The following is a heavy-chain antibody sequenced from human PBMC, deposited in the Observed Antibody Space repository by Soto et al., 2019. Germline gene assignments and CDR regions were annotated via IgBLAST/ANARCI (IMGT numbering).Heavy chain of an antibody. CDR3: AKPPFDSSGYYYYYYYGMDV. J-gene: IGHJ6*02. CDR1: GFTFSSYA. CDR2: ISGSGGST. V-gene: IGHV3-23*01. D-gene: IGHD3-22*01. Sequence: GESLKISCAASGFTFSSYAMSWVRQAPGKGLEWVSAISGSGGSTYYADSVKGRFTISRDNSKNTLYLQMNSLRAEDTAVYYCAKPPFDSSGYYYYYYYGMDVWGQGTTVTVSS.